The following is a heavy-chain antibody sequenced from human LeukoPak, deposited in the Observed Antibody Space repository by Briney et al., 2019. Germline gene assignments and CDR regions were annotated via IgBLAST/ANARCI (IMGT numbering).Heavy chain of an antibody. J-gene: IGHJ3*02. Sequence: SETLSLTCTVSGGSISSSSYYWGWIRQPPGKGLEWIGSIYYSGSTYYNPSLKSRVTISVDTSKNQFSLKLSSVTAADTAVYYCARQTYYYDSSGYYAHAFDIWGQGTMVTVSS. CDR1: GGSISSSSYY. CDR2: IYYSGST. D-gene: IGHD3-22*01. V-gene: IGHV4-39*01. CDR3: ARQTYYYDSSGYYAHAFDI.